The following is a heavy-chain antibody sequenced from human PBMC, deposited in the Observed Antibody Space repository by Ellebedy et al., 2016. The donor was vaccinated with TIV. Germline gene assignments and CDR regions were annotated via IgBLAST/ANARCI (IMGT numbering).Heavy chain of an antibody. V-gene: IGHV4-39*07. CDR2: IYYSGST. Sequence: SETLSFTXVVSGDSISTINYYWGWIRQPPGKGLEWIGSIYYSGSTYYNPSLRSRVAISVDTSKNQFSLKLNSVTAADTAVYYCARVRGDDYVWGSYRLHAFDIWGQGTMVTVSS. CDR1: GDSISTINYY. J-gene: IGHJ3*02. CDR3: ARVRGDDYVWGSYRLHAFDI. D-gene: IGHD3-16*02.